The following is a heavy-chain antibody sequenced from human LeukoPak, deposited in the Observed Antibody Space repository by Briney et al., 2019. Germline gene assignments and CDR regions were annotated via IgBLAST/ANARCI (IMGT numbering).Heavy chain of an antibody. Sequence: AASVKVSCKASGHSFASYGISWVRRAPGQGLKWMGWVSGYDGRTNYAQNLKGRVTVTAETSTSTVYMELRSLRSDDTAIYYCARDYYNDYEDTFDIWGQGTMVTVSS. CDR1: GHSFASYG. CDR2: VSGYDGRT. J-gene: IGHJ3*02. CDR3: ARDYYNDYEDTFDI. V-gene: IGHV1-18*01. D-gene: IGHD4-11*01.